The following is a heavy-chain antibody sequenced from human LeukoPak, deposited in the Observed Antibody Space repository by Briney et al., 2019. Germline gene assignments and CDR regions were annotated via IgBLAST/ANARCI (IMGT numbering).Heavy chain of an antibody. V-gene: IGHV4-4*07. CDR2: IYSSGST. Sequence: SETLSLTCTVSGGSISSYYWSWIRQPPGKGLEWIGRIYSSGSTNYNPSLKSRVTMSVDTSKNQFSLNLSSVTAADTAVYYCARGLAADHAFDIWGQGTMVTVSS. CDR1: GGSISSYY. D-gene: IGHD6-13*01. CDR3: ARGLAADHAFDI. J-gene: IGHJ3*02.